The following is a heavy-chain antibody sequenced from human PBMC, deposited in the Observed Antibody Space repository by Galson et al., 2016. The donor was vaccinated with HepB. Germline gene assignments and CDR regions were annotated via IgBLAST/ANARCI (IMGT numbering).Heavy chain of an antibody. CDR3: ARDMERQSRLSMADWGRSGYYRYYGMDV. V-gene: IGHV3-30-3*01. J-gene: IGHJ6*04. CDR2: ISYDGSNK. Sequence: SLRLSCAASGFTFSSYAMHWVRQAPGKGLEWVALISYDGSNKYYADSVKGRFTISRDNSKNTLYLQMNSLRAEDTAVYYCARDMERQSRLSMADWGRSGYYRYYGMDVWGKGTTVTVSS. D-gene: IGHD6-19*01. CDR1: GFTFSSYA.